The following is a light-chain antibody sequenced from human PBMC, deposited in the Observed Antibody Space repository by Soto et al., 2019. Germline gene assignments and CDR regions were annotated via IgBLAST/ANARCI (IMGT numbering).Light chain of an antibody. CDR2: MGS. V-gene: IGKV2-28*01. J-gene: IGKJ4*01. Sequence: DIVMTQSPLSLPVTPGESASISCRSSRSLLNSNGYNCLDWYLQKPGQSPQLLIQMGSSRASGVTDMFSGSGSGTDFTLKISRVEAEDAGVYYCMQALEPPLTFGGGTKVEIK. CDR1: RSLLNSNGYNC. CDR3: MQALEPPLT.